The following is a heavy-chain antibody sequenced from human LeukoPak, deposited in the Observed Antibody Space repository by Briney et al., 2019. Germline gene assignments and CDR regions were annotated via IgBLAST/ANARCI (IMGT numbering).Heavy chain of an antibody. CDR3: ARPSRSTGPAY. CDR2: ISSTSNTI. V-gene: IGHV3-48*02. D-gene: IGHD2-2*01. CDR1: GFIFSNYS. Sequence: GGSLRLSCAASGFIFSNYSMNWVRQAPGKGLDWVSWISSTSNTIYYADSVKGRFTISRDNAKNSLDLQMNSLRDEDTAVYYCARPSRSTGPAYWGQGTLVTVSS. J-gene: IGHJ4*02.